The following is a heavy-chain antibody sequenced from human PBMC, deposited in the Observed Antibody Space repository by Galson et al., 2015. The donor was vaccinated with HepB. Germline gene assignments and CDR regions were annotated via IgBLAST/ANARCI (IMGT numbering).Heavy chain of an antibody. V-gene: IGHV4-38-2*02. J-gene: IGHJ6*02. D-gene: IGHD5-24*01. CDR3: ASHSGDGYNNPTVGMDV. Sequence: LSLTCTVSGYSISSGYYWGWIRQPPGKGLEWIGSIYHSGSTYYNPSLKSRVTISVDTSKNQFSLKLSSLTAADTAVYYCASHSGDGYNNPTVGMDVWGQGTTVTVSS. CDR1: GYSISSGYY. CDR2: IYHSGST.